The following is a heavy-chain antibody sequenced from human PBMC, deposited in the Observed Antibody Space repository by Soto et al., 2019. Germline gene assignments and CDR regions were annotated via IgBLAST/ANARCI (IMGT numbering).Heavy chain of an antibody. Sequence: HPWGALILACTASGFTFNTHWMHWVRQAPGKGLVWVSRIYFDGITTNYADSVKGRLTVSRDNAKKTVYLHVNTLRDEDTAVYYCARGGAMGVDYWGQGTMVTVSS. J-gene: IGHJ4*02. CDR3: ARGGAMGVDY. V-gene: IGHV3-74*01. CDR1: GFTFNTHW. CDR2: IYFDGITT. D-gene: IGHD1-26*01.